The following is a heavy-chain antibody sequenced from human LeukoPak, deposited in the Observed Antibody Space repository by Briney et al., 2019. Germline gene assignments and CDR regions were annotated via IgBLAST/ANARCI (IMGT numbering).Heavy chain of an antibody. D-gene: IGHD2-15*01. CDR1: GYTLTELS. CDR2: FDPEDGET. V-gene: IGHV1-24*01. CDR3: ATDRGYCSGGSCYPLRAYYYYGMDV. J-gene: IGHJ6*02. Sequence: ASVKVSCKVSGYTLTELSMHWVRQAPGKGLEWMGGFDPEDGETIYAQKFQGRVTMTEDTSTDTAYMELSSLRSEDTAVYYCATDRGYCSGGSCYPLRAYYYYGMDVWGQGTTVTVSS.